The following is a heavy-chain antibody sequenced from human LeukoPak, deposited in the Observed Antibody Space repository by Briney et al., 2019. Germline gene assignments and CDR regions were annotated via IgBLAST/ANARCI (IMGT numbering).Heavy chain of an antibody. J-gene: IGHJ4*02. Sequence: GGSLRLSCAASGFTFISMNFVPQAPGKWLGWVSSISSSSSYIYYADSVKGRFTISRDNAKNSLYLQMNSLRAEDTAVYYCARTRVGATNFFDYWGQGTLVTVSS. V-gene: IGHV3-21*01. CDR1: GFTFIS. CDR3: ARTRVGATNFFDY. CDR2: ISSSSSYI. D-gene: IGHD1-26*01.